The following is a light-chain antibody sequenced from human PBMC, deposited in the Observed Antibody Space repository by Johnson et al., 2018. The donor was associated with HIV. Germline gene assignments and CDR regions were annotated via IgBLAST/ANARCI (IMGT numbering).Light chain of an antibody. CDR1: SSNIGNNY. V-gene: IGLV1-51*02. Sequence: QSVLTQPPSVSAAPGQKVTISCSGSSSNIGNNYISWYQQFPGTAPKLLIYENNKPPSGIPDRFSGSKSGTSATLGITGLQTGDEADYYCGTWNSSLSAYVFGTGTKVTVL. CDR2: ENN. J-gene: IGLJ1*01. CDR3: GTWNSSLSAYV.